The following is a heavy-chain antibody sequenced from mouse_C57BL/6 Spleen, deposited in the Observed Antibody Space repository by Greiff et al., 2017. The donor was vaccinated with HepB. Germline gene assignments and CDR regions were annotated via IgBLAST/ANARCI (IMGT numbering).Heavy chain of an antibody. D-gene: IGHD3-2*02. Sequence: VQLQESGPELVKPGASVKISCKASGYAFSSSWMNWVKQRPGKGLEWIGRIYPGDGDTNYNGKFKGKATLTADKSSSTAYMQLSSLTSEDSAVYFCARRGSSGYVYYFDYWGQGTTLTVSS. CDR1: GYAFSSSW. V-gene: IGHV1-82*01. J-gene: IGHJ2*01. CDR3: ARRGSSGYVYYFDY. CDR2: IYPGDGDT.